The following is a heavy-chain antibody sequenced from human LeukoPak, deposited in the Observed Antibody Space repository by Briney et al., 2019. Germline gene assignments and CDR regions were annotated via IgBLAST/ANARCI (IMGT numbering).Heavy chain of an antibody. Sequence: SETLSLTCTVSGYSISSGYYWGWIRQPPGKGLEWIGSIYHSGSTYYNPALKSRVTMSVDTSQNQFSLNLTSVTAADTAVYYCSRLNIAGGFDYWGQGTLVTVSS. J-gene: IGHJ4*02. CDR3: SRLNIAGGFDY. V-gene: IGHV4-38-2*02. CDR1: GYSISSGYY. CDR2: IYHSGST. D-gene: IGHD5-12*01.